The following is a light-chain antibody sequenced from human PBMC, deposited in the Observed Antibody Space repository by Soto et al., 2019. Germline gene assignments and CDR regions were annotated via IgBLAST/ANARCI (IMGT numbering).Light chain of an antibody. Sequence: DIQMTQSPSSLSASVGDRVTIACQASQDISNYLHWYQQKPGKAPKLLIYDASNLETGVPSRFSGSGSGTDFTFTISSLQPEDIATYYCQQYESLPLTFGQGTRLEIK. CDR2: DAS. CDR3: QQYESLPLT. CDR1: QDISNY. V-gene: IGKV1-33*01. J-gene: IGKJ5*01.